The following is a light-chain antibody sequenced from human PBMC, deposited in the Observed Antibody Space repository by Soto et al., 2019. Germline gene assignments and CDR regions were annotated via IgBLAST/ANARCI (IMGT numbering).Light chain of an antibody. J-gene: IGKJ1*01. CDR1: QSISSW. CDR2: DAS. Sequence: DIQMTQSPSTLSASVGDRVSITCRASQSISSWLAWYQQKPGKAPQLLIYDASSLESGVPSRFSGSGSGTKFTLTISSLQPDDFATYYCQQYNSDSRTFGQGTKVDIK. V-gene: IGKV1-5*01. CDR3: QQYNSDSRT.